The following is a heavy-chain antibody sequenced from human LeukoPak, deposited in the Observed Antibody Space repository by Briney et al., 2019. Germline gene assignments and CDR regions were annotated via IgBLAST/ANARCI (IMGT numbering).Heavy chain of an antibody. V-gene: IGHV3-64*01. Sequence: PGGSLRLSCAASGFTFSSYAMHWVRQAPGKGLEYVSAISSNGGSTYYANSVKGSFTISKDNSKNTLYLQMGSLRAEDMAVYYCARVAAACTGFAYWGQGTLVTVSS. CDR2: ISSNGGST. D-gene: IGHD6-13*01. CDR1: GFTFSSYA. J-gene: IGHJ4*02. CDR3: ARVAAACTGFAY.